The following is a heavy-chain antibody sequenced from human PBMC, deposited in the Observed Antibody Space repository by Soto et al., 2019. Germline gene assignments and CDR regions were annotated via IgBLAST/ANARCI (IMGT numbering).Heavy chain of an antibody. J-gene: IGHJ6*02. CDR2: IYPGNSET. CDR1: GYSFTSYW. V-gene: IGHV5-51*01. D-gene: IGHD5-18*01. CDR3: ARLWKADTAMEYYYYGMDV. Sequence: PGESLKISCKGSGYSFTSYWIGWVRQMPGKGLEWMAIIYPGNSETRYSPSFQGQVTISADKSISTAYLQWSSLKASDTTMYYCARLWKADTAMEYYYYGMDVWGQGTTVTVSS.